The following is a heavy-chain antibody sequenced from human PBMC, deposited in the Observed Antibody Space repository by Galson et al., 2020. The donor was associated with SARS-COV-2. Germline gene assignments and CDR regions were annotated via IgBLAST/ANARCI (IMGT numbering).Heavy chain of an antibody. CDR3: ARGRRGVVQSTVRGLGPYCSYYNMDV. Sequence: SETLSLTCAVYGGSFSGYSWTWIRQPPGKGLEWIGEITIGGPTNYSPSLRSRVTLSVGTSKNQFSLNLRSVTAADTALYYCARGRRGVVQSTVRGLGPYCSYYNMDVWGKGTTVKVSS. V-gene: IGHV4-34*01. D-gene: IGHD3-10*01. CDR2: ITIGGPT. J-gene: IGHJ6*03. CDR1: GGSFSGYS.